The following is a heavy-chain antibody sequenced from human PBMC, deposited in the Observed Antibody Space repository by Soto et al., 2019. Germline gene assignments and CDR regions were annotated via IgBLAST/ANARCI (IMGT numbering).Heavy chain of an antibody. CDR2: ISSSSSYI. CDR3: ARDQPGYSYGYGLGY. V-gene: IGHV3-21*01. J-gene: IGHJ4*02. D-gene: IGHD5-18*01. CDR1: GFTFSSYS. Sequence: EVQLVESGGGLVKPGGSLRLSCAASGFTFSSYSMNWVRQAPGKGLEWVSSISSSSSYIYYADSVKGRFTISVDNAKNSLYLQMNSLRAEDTAVYYCARDQPGYSYGYGLGYWGQGTLVTVSS.